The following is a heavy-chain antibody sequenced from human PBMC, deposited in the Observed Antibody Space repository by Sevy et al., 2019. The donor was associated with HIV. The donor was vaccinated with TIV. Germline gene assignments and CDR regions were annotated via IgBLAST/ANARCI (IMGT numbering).Heavy chain of an antibody. CDR1: EFTFSYYG. CDR2: IWYDGSNK. D-gene: IGHD2-15*01. Sequence: GGSLRLSCVGSEFTFSYYGMHWVRQAPGKGLEWVAAIWYDGSNKYYADSVKGRFTISKDNSKNTLYLQMNSLRAEDTAVYYCAKDTRDCSGGTCYSAPLYNWLDPWGQGTLVTVSS. CDR3: AKDTRDCSGGTCYSAPLYNWLDP. V-gene: IGHV3-33*03. J-gene: IGHJ5*02.